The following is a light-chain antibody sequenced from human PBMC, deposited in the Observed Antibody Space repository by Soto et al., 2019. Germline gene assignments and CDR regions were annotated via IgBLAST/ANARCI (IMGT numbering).Light chain of an antibody. CDR2: GTS. CDR1: QSVSSSD. CDR3: QQYGSSSWT. J-gene: IGKJ1*01. Sequence: EIVLTQSPGTLSLSPGERATLSCRASQSVSSSDLAWYRQTPGQAPRLLIYGTSSRATAISDRFSGSGSGTDFTLTISRLEPEDFAVYYCQQYGSSSWTFGPGTKVDIK. V-gene: IGKV3-20*01.